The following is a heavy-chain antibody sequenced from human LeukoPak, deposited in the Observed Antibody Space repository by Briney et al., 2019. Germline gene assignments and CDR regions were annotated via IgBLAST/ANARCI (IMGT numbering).Heavy chain of an antibody. CDR3: ARERHRKGSGYLLDY. CDR2: IIPIFGTA. D-gene: IGHD3-22*01. J-gene: IGHJ4*02. CDR1: GGTFSSYA. Sequence: GASVKVSCKASGGTFSSYAISWVRQAPGRGLEWMGRIIPIFGTANYAQKFQGRVTITTDESTSTAYMELSSLRSEDTAVYYCARERHRKGSGYLLDYWGQGTLVTVSS. V-gene: IGHV1-69*05.